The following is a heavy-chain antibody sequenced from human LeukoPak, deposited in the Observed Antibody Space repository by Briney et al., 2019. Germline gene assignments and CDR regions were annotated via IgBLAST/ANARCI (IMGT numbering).Heavy chain of an antibody. J-gene: IGHJ6*02. CDR3: ARVRDPIPYYYYGMDV. CDR2: IYHSGST. Sequence: PSGTLSLTCAVSGGSISSSNWWSWVRQPPGKGLEWIGEIYHSGSTNYNPSLKSRVTISVDKSKNQFSLKLSSVTAADTAVYYCARVRDPIPYYYYGMDVWGQGTTVTVSS. V-gene: IGHV4-4*02. CDR1: GGSISSSNW.